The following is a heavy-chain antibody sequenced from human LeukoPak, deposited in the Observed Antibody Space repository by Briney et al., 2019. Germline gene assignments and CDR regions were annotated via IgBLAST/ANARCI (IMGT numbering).Heavy chain of an antibody. J-gene: IGHJ3*02. Sequence: GESLKISCKGSGYSFSSYWIGWVRQMPGKGLEWMGIIYPGDSDTRYSPSFQGQVTISADKSINTAYLQWSSLKASDTAMYYCARTSPPYYDSSGYYSTAHAFDIWGQGTMVTVSS. D-gene: IGHD3-22*01. CDR3: ARTSPPYYDSSGYYSTAHAFDI. CDR1: GYSFSSYW. V-gene: IGHV5-51*01. CDR2: IYPGDSDT.